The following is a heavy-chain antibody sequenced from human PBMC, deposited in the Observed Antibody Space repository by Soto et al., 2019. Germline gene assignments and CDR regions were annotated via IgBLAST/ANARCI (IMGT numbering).Heavy chain of an antibody. J-gene: IGHJ3*02. D-gene: IGHD4-17*01. Sequence: SETLSLTCTVSGGSISSSSYYWGWIRQPPGKGLEWIGSIYYSGSTYYNPSLKSRVTISVDTSKNQFSLKLSSVTAADTAVYYCARHTVTTSAFDIWGQGTMVTVSS. CDR3: ARHTVTTSAFDI. V-gene: IGHV4-39*01. CDR2: IYYSGST. CDR1: GGSISSSSYY.